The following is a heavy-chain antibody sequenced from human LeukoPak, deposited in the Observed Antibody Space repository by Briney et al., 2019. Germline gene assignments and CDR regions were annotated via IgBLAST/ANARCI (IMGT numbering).Heavy chain of an antibody. Sequence: GGSLRLSCAASGFTFSSYWMSWVRQAPGKGLEWVANIKQDGSEKYHVDSVKGRFTISRDNAKNSLYLQMNSLRAEDTAVYYCAREYYDSSGYEDGIDYWGQGTLVTVSS. CDR1: GFTFSSYW. V-gene: IGHV3-7*01. J-gene: IGHJ4*02. CDR2: IKQDGSEK. CDR3: AREYYDSSGYEDGIDY. D-gene: IGHD3-22*01.